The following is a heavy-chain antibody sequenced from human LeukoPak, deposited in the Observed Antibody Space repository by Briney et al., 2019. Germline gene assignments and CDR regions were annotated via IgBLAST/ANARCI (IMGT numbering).Heavy chain of an antibody. CDR3: ARGYIDDTSGYYIEYFQH. CDR2: ISSSSSTI. J-gene: IGHJ1*01. Sequence: GGSLRLSCAASGFTFSSYSMNWVRQAPGKGLEWVSYISSSSSTIYYADSVKGRFTISRDNAKNSLYLQMNSLRDEDTAVYYCARGYIDDTSGYYIEYFQHWGQGTLVTVSS. V-gene: IGHV3-48*02. D-gene: IGHD3-22*01. CDR1: GFTFSSYS.